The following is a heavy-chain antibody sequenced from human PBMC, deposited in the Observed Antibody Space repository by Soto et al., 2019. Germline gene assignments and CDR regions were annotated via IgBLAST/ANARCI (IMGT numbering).Heavy chain of an antibody. CDR1: GFTFSSYW. CDR2: INSDGSST. J-gene: IGHJ6*02. D-gene: IGHD3-3*01. CDR3: ARDTAYYDFWSGYYYYYYYGMDV. Sequence: LRLSCSASGFTFSSYWMHWVRQAPGKGLVWVSRINSDGSSTSYADSVKGRFTISRDNAKNTLYLQMNSLRAEDTAVYYCARDTAYYDFWSGYYYYYYYGMDVWGQGTTVTVSS. V-gene: IGHV3-74*01.